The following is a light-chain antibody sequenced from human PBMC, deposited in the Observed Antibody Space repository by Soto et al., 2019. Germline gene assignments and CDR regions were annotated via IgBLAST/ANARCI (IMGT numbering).Light chain of an antibody. J-gene: IGLJ2*01. CDR1: AGAVTSAYY. CDR3: LLYYGGAQVL. V-gene: IGLV7-43*01. Sequence: QAVVTQEPSLTVSPGGTVTLTCASSAGAVTSAYYTNWLQQKPGQAPRALIYSTSEKHSWTPARFSGSLLGGKAALTLSAAQPADEAAYYCLLYYGGAQVLFGGGTKLTVL. CDR2: STS.